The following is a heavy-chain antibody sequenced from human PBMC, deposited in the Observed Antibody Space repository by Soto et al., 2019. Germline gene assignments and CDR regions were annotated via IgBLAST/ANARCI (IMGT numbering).Heavy chain of an antibody. D-gene: IGHD1-26*01. J-gene: IGHJ4*02. CDR3: AKGQAGATVDC. V-gene: IGHV3-30*18. CDR2: ITSGGGSQ. CDR1: GFNFTRNG. Sequence: QVHLVESGGGVVQPGKSLTLSCVVSGFNFTRNGMHWVRQAPGKGLEWVAAITSGGGSQYYADSVEGRFTISRDNSRNTLFLQVNSLGPEDTAVYYCAKGQAGATVDCWGQGTLVTVSS.